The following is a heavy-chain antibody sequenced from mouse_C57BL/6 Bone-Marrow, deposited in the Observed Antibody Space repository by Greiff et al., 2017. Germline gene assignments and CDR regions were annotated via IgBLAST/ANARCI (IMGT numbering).Heavy chain of an antibody. D-gene: IGHD1-1*01. J-gene: IGHJ2*01. CDR2: INPRSGNT. V-gene: IGHV1-81*01. Sequence: QVQLQQSGAELARPGASVKLSCKASGYTFTSYGISWVKQSTGQSLEWIGEINPRSGNTYYNEKVKGKATLTADKSTSTAYMERRSLTSDDSAVYFCARRAYYGCCYDYWGQGTTLTVSS. CDR1: GYTFTSYG. CDR3: ARRAYYGCCYDY.